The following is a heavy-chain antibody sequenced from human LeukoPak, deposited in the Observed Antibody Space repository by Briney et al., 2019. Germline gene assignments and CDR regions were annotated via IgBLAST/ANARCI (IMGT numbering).Heavy chain of an antibody. CDR2: TYSSGST. CDR3: AGGTYSGYDS. J-gene: IGHJ5*02. V-gene: IGHV4-30-4*08. Sequence: SETLSLTCTVSGGSISSGDYYWSWIRQPPGKGLEWIGYTYSSGSTYYNPSLKSRVAISVDTSKSQFSLKLSSVTAADTAVYYCAGGTYSGYDSWGQGTLVTVSS. D-gene: IGHD5-12*01. CDR1: GGSISSGDYY.